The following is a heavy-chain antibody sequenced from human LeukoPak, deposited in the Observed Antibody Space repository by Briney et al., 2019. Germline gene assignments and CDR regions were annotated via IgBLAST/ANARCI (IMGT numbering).Heavy chain of an antibody. CDR1: GFTFCSYA. CDR2: ISGSGGST. CDR3: AKTKDETYYYDSSGYSDY. V-gene: IGHV3-23*01. J-gene: IGHJ4*02. Sequence: GGSLRLSCAASGFTFCSYAMSWVPQAPGKGLEWVSAISGSGGSTYYADSVKGRFTISRDNSKNTLYLQMNSLRAEDTAVYYCAKTKDETYYYDSSGYSDYWGQGTLVTVSS. D-gene: IGHD3-22*01.